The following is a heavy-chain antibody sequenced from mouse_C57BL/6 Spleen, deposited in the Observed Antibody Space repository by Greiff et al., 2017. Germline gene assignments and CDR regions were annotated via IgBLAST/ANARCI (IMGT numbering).Heavy chain of an antibody. CDR3: ARARGNYGWDFDY. CDR1: GFNIKDYY. CDR2: IDPEDGET. D-gene: IGHD2-1*01. J-gene: IGHJ2*01. Sequence: VHVKQSGAELVKPGASVKLSCTASGFNIKDYYMHWVKQRTEQGLEWIGRIDPEDGETKYAPKFPGTATITADTSSNTAYRQLSSQTSADTAVYYCARARGNYGWDFDYWGQGTTLTVSS. V-gene: IGHV14-2*01.